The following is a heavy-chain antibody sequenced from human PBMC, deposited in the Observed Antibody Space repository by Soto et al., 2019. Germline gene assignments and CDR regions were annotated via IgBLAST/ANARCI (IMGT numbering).Heavy chain of an antibody. D-gene: IGHD4-17*01. J-gene: IGHJ5*01. CDR1: GFTFNRYW. CDR2: INGDASRT. Sequence: PGGSLRLSCAASGFTFNRYWMHWVRQTPERGLMWVSRINGDASRTNYADSVKGRFTISRDNAKNTVYLQMDSRRAEDTAVYYCARGVPYPYGSASWGRGTLVPVSS. V-gene: IGHV3-74*01. CDR3: ARGVPYPYGSAS.